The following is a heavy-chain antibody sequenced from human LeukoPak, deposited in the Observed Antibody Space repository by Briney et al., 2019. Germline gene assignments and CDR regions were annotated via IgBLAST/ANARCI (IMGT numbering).Heavy chain of an antibody. J-gene: IGHJ1*01. CDR1: GFTFSSYA. CDR2: ISGSGDNT. V-gene: IGHV3-23*01. CDR3: AKHGRESYHEYFQH. D-gene: IGHD3-10*01. Sequence: PGGSLRLSCAASGFTFSSYAMSWVRQAPGKGLEWVSVISGSGDNTYYADSVKGRFTISRDNSKSTLYLQMNSLRAEDTAVYYCAKHGRESYHEYFQHWGQGTLVTVSS.